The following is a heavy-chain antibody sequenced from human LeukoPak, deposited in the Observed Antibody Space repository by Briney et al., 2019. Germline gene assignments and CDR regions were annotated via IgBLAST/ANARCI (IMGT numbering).Heavy chain of an antibody. CDR2: ISSNGGST. Sequence: GGSLRLSCAASGFTFSSYAMHWVRQAPGKGLEYVSAISSNGGSTYYANSVKGRFTISRDNSKNTLYLQMGSLRAEDMAVYYCARGLRVPAAIGGYYMDVWGKGTTVTVSS. J-gene: IGHJ6*03. CDR3: ARGLRVPAAIGGYYMDV. CDR1: GFTFSSYA. D-gene: IGHD2-2*01. V-gene: IGHV3-64*01.